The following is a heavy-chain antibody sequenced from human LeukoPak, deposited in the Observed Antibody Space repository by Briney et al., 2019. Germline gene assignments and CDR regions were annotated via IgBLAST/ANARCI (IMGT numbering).Heavy chain of an antibody. CDR1: GGSISSYY. J-gene: IGHJ4*02. D-gene: IGHD3-22*01. V-gene: IGHV4-59*01. CDR3: ARTLGRNRESRNSGYLSAPLGAYYFDY. CDR2: IYYSGST. Sequence: SETLSLTCTVSGGSISSYYWSWIRQPPGKGLEWIGYIYYSGSTNYNPSLKSRATTSEETSKNQFSLKLSSVTAADTAVYYCARTLGRNRESRNSGYLSAPLGAYYFDYWGQGTLVTVSS.